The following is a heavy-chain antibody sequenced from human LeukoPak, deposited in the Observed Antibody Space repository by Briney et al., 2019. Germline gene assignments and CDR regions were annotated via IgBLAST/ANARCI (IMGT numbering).Heavy chain of an antibody. Sequence: GGSLRLSCAASGFTFSSYGMHWVRQAPGKGLEWVAFIRYDGSNKYYADSVKGRFTISRDNSKNTLYLQMNSLRAEDTAVYYCTKEAYDYVWGSYRYLEFGYFDYWGQGTLVTVSS. CDR1: GFTFSSYG. CDR2: IRYDGSNK. CDR3: TKEAYDYVWGSYRYLEFGYFDY. V-gene: IGHV3-30*02. D-gene: IGHD3-16*02. J-gene: IGHJ4*02.